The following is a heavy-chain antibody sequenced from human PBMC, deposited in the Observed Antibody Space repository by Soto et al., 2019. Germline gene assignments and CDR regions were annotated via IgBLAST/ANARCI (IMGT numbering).Heavy chain of an antibody. D-gene: IGHD1-26*01. Sequence: EVQVLESGGGLVQPGGSLRLSCAASGFTFGSYGMSWVRQAPGKGLEWVSATSASGGSTYYADSVKGRFTISRDNSKNTLYLQMNSLRAEDTAVYYCAKARGTYSLDYWGQGTLVTVSS. J-gene: IGHJ4*02. CDR2: TSASGGST. CDR3: AKARGTYSLDY. V-gene: IGHV3-23*01. CDR1: GFTFGSYG.